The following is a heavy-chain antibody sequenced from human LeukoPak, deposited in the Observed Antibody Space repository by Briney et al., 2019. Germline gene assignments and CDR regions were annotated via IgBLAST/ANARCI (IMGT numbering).Heavy chain of an antibody. CDR2: IHASGPT. D-gene: IGHD6-6*01. J-gene: IGHJ4*02. V-gene: IGHV4-4*09. CDR1: GGSISTYY. Sequence: SETLSLTFTVSGGSISTYYWSWIRRPPGKGLEWIAYIHASGPTNYNPSLKSRITISVDTSKNQFSLKLSSVTAADTAVYYCARHDAGIAARPFDNWGQGTLVTVSS. CDR3: ARHDAGIAARPFDN.